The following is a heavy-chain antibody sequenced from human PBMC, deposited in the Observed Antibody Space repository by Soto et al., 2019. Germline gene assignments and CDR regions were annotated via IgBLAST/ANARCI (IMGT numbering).Heavy chain of an antibody. V-gene: IGHV1-24*01. Sequence: ASVKVSCKVSGYTLTELSMHWVRQAPGKGLEWMGGFDPEDGETIYAQKFQGRVTMTEDTSTDTAYMELSSLRSDDTAVYYCATDSRFQTYYYDSSGYLAYWGQGTLVTVSS. D-gene: IGHD3-22*01. CDR1: GYTLTELS. CDR2: FDPEDGET. J-gene: IGHJ4*02. CDR3: ATDSRFQTYYYDSSGYLAY.